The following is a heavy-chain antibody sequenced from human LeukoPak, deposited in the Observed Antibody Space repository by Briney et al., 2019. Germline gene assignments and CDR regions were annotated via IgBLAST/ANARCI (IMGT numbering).Heavy chain of an antibody. J-gene: IGHJ5*02. CDR3: ARSPLAFYDSSGYPRVWFDP. CDR1: GGSISSGGYS. CDR2: ISQSGNI. D-gene: IGHD3-22*01. Sequence: SQTLSLTCAVSGGSISSGGYSWSWLRQPPGKGLEWIGYIYHIGYISQSGNIYQNPSLKSRVTISLDTSRNQFSLKLSSVTAADTAVYYCARSPLAFYDSSGYPRVWFDPWGQGTLVTVSS. V-gene: IGHV4-30-2*01.